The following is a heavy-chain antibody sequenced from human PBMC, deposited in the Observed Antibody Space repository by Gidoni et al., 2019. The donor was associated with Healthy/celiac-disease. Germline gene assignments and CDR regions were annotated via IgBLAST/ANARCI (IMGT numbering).Heavy chain of an antibody. CDR1: GGSISSGSYY. V-gene: IGHV4-61*02. J-gene: IGHJ5*02. CDR2: IYTSGST. Sequence: QVQLQESGPGLVKPSQTLSLTCTVSGGSISSGSYYWSWIRQPAGKGLEWIGRIYTSGSTNYNPSLKRRVTISVDTSKNQFSLKLSSVTAADTAVYYCARAGVGATSDWFDPWGQGTLVTVSS. CDR3: ARAGVGATSDWFDP. D-gene: IGHD1-26*01.